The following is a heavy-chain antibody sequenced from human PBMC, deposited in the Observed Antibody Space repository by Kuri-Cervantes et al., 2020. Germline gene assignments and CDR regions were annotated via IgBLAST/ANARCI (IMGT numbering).Heavy chain of an antibody. CDR2: ISYDGSNK. CDR1: GFTFSSYA. J-gene: IGHJ3*02. CDR3: AKSFDI. Sequence: GESLKISCAASGFTFSSYAMHWVRQAPGKGLEWVAVISYDGSNKYYADSVKGRFTISRDNSKNTLYLQMNSLRAEDTAVYYCAKSFDIWGQGTMVPSPQ. V-gene: IGHV3-30-3*01.